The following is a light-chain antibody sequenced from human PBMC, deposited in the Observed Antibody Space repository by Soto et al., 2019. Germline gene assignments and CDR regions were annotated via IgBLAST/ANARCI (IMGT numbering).Light chain of an antibody. CDR3: LHTYSGAGEV. CDR1: TGAVTSGHY. J-gene: IGLJ2*01. Sequence: QAVVTQEPSLTVSPGGTVTLTCGSSTGAVTSGHYPYWFQQKPGQAPRTLIYDTSNKHSWTPARFSGSLLGGKAALTLSGAQPEDEADYYCLHTYSGAGEVFGGGTKLTVL. V-gene: IGLV7-46*01. CDR2: DTS.